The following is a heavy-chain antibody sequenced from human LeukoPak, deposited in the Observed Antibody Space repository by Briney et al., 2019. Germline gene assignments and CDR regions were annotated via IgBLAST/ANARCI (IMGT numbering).Heavy chain of an antibody. Sequence: GASVKVSCKASGYTFTSYGISWVRQAPGQGLEWMGWISAYNGNTNYAQKLQGRVTMTRDTSISTAYIELSRLRSDDTAVYYCARADSGWELPLPDFDYWGQGTLVTVSS. CDR3: ARADSGWELPLPDFDY. CDR1: GYTFTSYG. J-gene: IGHJ4*02. D-gene: IGHD1-26*01. V-gene: IGHV1-18*01. CDR2: ISAYNGNT.